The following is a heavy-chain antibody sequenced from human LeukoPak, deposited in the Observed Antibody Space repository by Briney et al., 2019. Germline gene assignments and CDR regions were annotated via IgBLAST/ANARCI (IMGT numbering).Heavy chain of an antibody. Sequence: GRSLTLSCAASGFTFSNYATRCVSQAPRKVREWVSATGAGTVAVVVYAVSGKCRLTISGANSNTTLYLQMNSVRGEDTAVYYCAKNYDSGRGVPYALEVWGQGTTVTVSS. CDR2: TGAGTVAVV. D-gene: IGHD3-10*01. J-gene: IGHJ6*02. CDR3: AKNYDSGRGVPYALEV. CDR1: GFTFSNYA. V-gene: IGHV3-23*01.